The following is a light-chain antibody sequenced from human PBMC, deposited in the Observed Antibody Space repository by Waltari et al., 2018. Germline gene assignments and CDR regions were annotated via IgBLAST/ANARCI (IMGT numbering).Light chain of an antibody. CDR2: KVS. CDR1: QGLVDSDGDTY. V-gene: IGKV2-30*01. J-gene: IGKJ1*01. Sequence: DVVMTQSPLSLPVPLGQPASTPCRSSQGLVDSDGDTYLTWIQQRPGQSPRRLIYKVSNRDSGVPDRFGGSGSGTDFILKISRVEAEDVGVYYCMQGRHWPWTFGQGTKVEIK. CDR3: MQGRHWPWT.